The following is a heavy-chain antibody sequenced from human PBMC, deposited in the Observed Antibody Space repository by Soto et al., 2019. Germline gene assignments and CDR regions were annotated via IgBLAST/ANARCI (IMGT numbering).Heavy chain of an antibody. CDR2: ISYDGINK. CDR3: AKDRGLSFSFYGLDV. D-gene: IGHD3-16*02. CDR1: GFTFSNYG. Sequence: LRLSCPASGFTFSNYGIHWVRQAPGKGLEWVAVISYDGINKYYADSVKGRFTISRDNSNNTAYLEMNSLRPEDTAVYYCAKDRGLSFSFYGLDVWGQGTQVTVSS. V-gene: IGHV3-30*18. J-gene: IGHJ6*02.